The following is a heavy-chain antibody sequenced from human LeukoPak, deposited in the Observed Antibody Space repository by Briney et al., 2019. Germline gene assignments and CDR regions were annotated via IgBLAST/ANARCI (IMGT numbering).Heavy chain of an antibody. Sequence: SGGSLRLSCAASGFTFSSYEMNWVRQAPGKGLEWVSHSSSSGSTIYYAGSVKGRFTIARDNAKNTLYLQMNSLRAEDTAVYYCARALGSPLDYWGQGTLVIVSS. V-gene: IGHV3-48*03. D-gene: IGHD1-26*01. J-gene: IGHJ4*02. CDR2: SSSSGSTI. CDR1: GFTFSSYE. CDR3: ARALGSPLDY.